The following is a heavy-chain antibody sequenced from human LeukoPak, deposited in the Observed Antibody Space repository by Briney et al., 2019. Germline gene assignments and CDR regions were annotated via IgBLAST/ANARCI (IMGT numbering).Heavy chain of an antibody. CDR3: ARGGTSYYYDSSGYIDP. V-gene: IGHV4-34*01. D-gene: IGHD3-22*01. Sequence: SETLSLTCAVYGGSFSGYYWSWIRQPPGKGLEWIGEINHSGNTNYNPSLKSRVTISVDTSKNQFSLKLSSVTAADTAVYYCARGGTSYYYDSSGYIDPWGQGTLVTVSS. J-gene: IGHJ5*02. CDR2: INHSGNT. CDR1: GGSFSGYY.